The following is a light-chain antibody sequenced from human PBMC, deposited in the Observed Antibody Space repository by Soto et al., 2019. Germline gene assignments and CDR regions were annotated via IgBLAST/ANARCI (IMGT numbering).Light chain of an antibody. J-gene: IGLJ7*01. V-gene: IGLV3-25*03. CDR2: KDS. Sequence: SYELTQPPSVSVSPGQTARITCSGDALSKQSGYWYQQKPGQAPVLVIYKDSERPSGIPERFSGYSSGTTVTLIISGVQAEDEADYYCQSADSSGTYAVFGGGTHLTVL. CDR3: QSADSSGTYAV. CDR1: ALSKQS.